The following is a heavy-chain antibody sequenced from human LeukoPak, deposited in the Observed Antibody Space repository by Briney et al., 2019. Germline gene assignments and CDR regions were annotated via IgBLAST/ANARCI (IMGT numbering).Heavy chain of an antibody. CDR2: INSDGSST. V-gene: IGHV3-74*03. D-gene: IGHD5-18*01. Sequence: SGGSLRLSCAASGFTFSSYWMHWVRHAPGKGLVWVSRINSDGSSTKYADSVKGRFTISRDNAKNPLYLQMNSLRAEDTAVYYCARDNPIQLWPNYYYYYGMDVWGQGTTVTVSS. CDR1: GFTFSSYW. J-gene: IGHJ6*02. CDR3: ARDNPIQLWPNYYYYYGMDV.